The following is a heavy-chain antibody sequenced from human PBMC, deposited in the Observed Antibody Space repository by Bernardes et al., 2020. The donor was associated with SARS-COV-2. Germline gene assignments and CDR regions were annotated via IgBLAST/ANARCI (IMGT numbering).Heavy chain of an antibody. CDR3: ARDPETFISGFGWFDP. CDR1: GFTFSSSW. D-gene: IGHD3-9*01. Sequence: GGSLRLSCVASGFTFSSSWMHWVRQAPGKGLEWVSRINNDGSLTSYADSVKGRFTISRDNAKNTLYLQMNSLRAEDTAVYFCARDPETFISGFGWFDPWGQGTLFTASS. J-gene: IGHJ5*02. V-gene: IGHV3-74*01. CDR2: INNDGSLT.